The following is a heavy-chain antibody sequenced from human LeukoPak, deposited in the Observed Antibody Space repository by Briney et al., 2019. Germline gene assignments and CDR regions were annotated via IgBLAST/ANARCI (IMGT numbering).Heavy chain of an antibody. J-gene: IGHJ4*02. CDR3: ARDVGYSSSWYYFDY. V-gene: IGHV3-21*01. CDR2: ISSSSSYI. CDR1: GFTFSSYS. Sequence: GGSLRLSCAASGFTFSSYSMNWVRQAPGKGLEWVSSISSSSSYIYYADSVKGRFTISRDNAKNSLYLQMNSLGAEDTAVYFCARDVGYSSSWYYFDYWGQGTLVTVSS. D-gene: IGHD6-13*01.